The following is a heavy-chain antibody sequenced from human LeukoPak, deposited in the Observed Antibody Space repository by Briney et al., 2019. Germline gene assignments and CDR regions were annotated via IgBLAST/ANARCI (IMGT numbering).Heavy chain of an antibody. CDR2: INEDGSEK. Sequence: GGSLRLSCAAAGFTFRNYWMGWVRQAPGKGLEWVANINEDGSEKYYVDSVKGRFTISRDNAKGSLSLQMNSLRGEDTAVYYCARDLYYYDSSGYYRGLDYWGQGTLVTVSS. D-gene: IGHD3-22*01. J-gene: IGHJ4*02. CDR1: GFTFRNYW. V-gene: IGHV3-7*01. CDR3: ARDLYYYDSSGYYRGLDY.